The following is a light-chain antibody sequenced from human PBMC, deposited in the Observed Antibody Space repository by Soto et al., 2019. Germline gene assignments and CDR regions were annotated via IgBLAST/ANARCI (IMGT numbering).Light chain of an antibody. J-gene: IGKJ1*01. CDR1: QSVSNSY. Sequence: EIVLTQSPGTLSLSPGERATLSCRASQSVSNSYLAWFQQRPGQAPRLLIYGASNRATGIPDRFSGSGSGTDFTLTISRLEPEDFAVYYCLQYGSSPKTFGQGTKVDIK. V-gene: IGKV3-20*01. CDR3: LQYGSSPKT. CDR2: GAS.